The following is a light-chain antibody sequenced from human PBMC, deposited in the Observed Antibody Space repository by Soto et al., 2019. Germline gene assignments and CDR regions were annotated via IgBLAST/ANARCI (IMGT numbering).Light chain of an antibody. Sequence: EIVLTQSPATLSLFPGERATLSCRASQSVSSYLAWYQQKPGQAPRLLLYDASNRATGIPSRFSGSGSGTDFTLTIGRLEPEDFAVYYCQQRSNWITFGQGTRLEIE. CDR3: QQRSNWIT. CDR1: QSVSSY. J-gene: IGKJ5*01. CDR2: DAS. V-gene: IGKV3-11*01.